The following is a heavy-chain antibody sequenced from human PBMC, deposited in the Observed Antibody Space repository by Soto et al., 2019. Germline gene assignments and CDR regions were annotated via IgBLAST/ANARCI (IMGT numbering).Heavy chain of an antibody. D-gene: IGHD1-20*01. J-gene: IGHJ5*02. CDR2: INPATGNT. Sequence: QVQLVQSGAEVKKPGASVKVSCKASGYTFATYAIHWVRQAPGEGLEWMGWINPATGNTEYSEKFQDRVTLTRDTSANTAYMELRRLRFEDTAVYYCARRYKSAGWLETRGQGNLVTVSS. V-gene: IGHV1-3*01. CDR1: GYTFATYA. CDR3: ARRYKSAGWLET.